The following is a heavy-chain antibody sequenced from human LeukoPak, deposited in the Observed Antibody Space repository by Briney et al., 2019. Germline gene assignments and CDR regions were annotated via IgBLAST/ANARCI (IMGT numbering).Heavy chain of an antibody. CDR2: ISSSGSTI. CDR1: GFTFSSYS. CDR3: AKAIDWNVNANGYFQH. V-gene: IGHV3-21*04. Sequence: PGGSLRLSCAASGFTFSSYSMNWVRQAPGKGLEWVSSISSSGSTIYYADSVKGRFTISRDNAKNSLYLQMNSLRAEDTALYYCAKAIDWNVNANGYFQHWGQGTLVTVSS. D-gene: IGHD1-1*01. J-gene: IGHJ1*01.